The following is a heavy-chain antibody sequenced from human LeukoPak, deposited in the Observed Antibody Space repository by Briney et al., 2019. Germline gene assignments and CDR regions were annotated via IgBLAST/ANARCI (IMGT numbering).Heavy chain of an antibody. V-gene: IGHV1-2*02. D-gene: IGHD6-19*01. CDR1: GYTFTGYY. Sequence: ASVKVSCKASGYTFTGYYMHWVRQAPGQGLEWMGWINPNSGGTNYAQKSQGRVTMTGDTSISTAYMELSRLRSDDTAVYYCARDLSLAVPVQGYWGQGTLVTVSS. J-gene: IGHJ4*02. CDR3: ARDLSLAVPVQGY. CDR2: INPNSGGT.